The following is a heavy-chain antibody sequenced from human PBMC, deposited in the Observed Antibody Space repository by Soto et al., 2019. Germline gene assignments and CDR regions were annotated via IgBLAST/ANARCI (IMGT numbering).Heavy chain of an antibody. D-gene: IGHD2-21*01. V-gene: IGHV3-33*01. CDR2: IWYDGSNK. CDR1: GFRFRSYG. CDR3: ARDDYCGGDCYSGEGAFDI. Sequence: GGSLRLSCAASGFRFRSYGMHWVRQAPGKGLEWVAVIWYDGSNKYYVDSVKGRFTISRDNSKNTLYLQMDSLRAEDTAVYYCARDDYCGGDCYSGEGAFDIWGRGKMLTISS. J-gene: IGHJ3*02.